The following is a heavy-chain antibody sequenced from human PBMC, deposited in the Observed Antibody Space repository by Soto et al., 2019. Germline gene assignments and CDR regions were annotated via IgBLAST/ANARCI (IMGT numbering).Heavy chain of an antibody. CDR2: ISYDGSEK. CDR1: GFTFSSFG. J-gene: IGHJ6*02. CDR3: VGGYYYYYYAKDV. V-gene: IGHV3-30*03. Sequence: PGGSLRLSCAASGFTFSSFGMHWVRQAPGKGLDWVVVISYDGSEKYYSGSVKGRFTISRDNSKNTLYLQMNSLRVEDTAVYYCVGGYYYYYYAKDVWGQGTTVTVSS.